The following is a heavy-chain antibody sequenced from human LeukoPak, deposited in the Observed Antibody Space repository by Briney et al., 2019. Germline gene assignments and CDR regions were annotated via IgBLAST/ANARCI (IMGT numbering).Heavy chain of an antibody. CDR1: GGSISSDY. CDR2: INHSGST. D-gene: IGHD2-15*01. V-gene: IGHV4-34*01. CDR3: ARGLWCSGGSCYADGDY. J-gene: IGHJ4*02. Sequence: TSETLSLTCTVSGGSISSDYWSWIRQPPGKGLEWIGEINHSGSTNYNPSLKSRVTISVDTSKNQFSLKLSSVTAADTAVYYCARGLWCSGGSCYADGDYWGQGTLVTVSS.